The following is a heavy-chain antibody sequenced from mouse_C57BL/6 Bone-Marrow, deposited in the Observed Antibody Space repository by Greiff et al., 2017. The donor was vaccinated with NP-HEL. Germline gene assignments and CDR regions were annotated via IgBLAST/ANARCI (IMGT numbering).Heavy chain of an antibody. V-gene: IGHV1-15*01. CDR3: TRSWGFAY. Sequence: QVQLQQSGAELVRPGASVTLSCKASGYTFTDYDMHWVKQTPVHGLEWIGAIDPETGGTAYNQKFKGKAILTADKSSSTAYMELRSLTSEDSAVYYCTRSWGFAYWGQGTLVTVSA. J-gene: IGHJ3*01. CDR2: IDPETGGT. CDR1: GYTFTDYD. D-gene: IGHD4-1*01.